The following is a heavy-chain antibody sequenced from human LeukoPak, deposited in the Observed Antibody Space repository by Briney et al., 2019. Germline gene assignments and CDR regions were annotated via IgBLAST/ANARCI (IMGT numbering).Heavy chain of an antibody. V-gene: IGHV3-30*18. CDR1: GFTFSSYG. D-gene: IGHD4-17*01. CDR3: AKSQRVTTYNYFDY. CDR2: ISYDGSNK. Sequence: PGRSLRLSCAASGFTFSSYGMHWVRQAPGKGLEWVAVISYDGSNKYYADSVKGRFTISRDNSKNTLYLQMNSLRAEDTAVYYCAKSQRVTTYNYFDYWGQGTLVTVSS. J-gene: IGHJ4*02.